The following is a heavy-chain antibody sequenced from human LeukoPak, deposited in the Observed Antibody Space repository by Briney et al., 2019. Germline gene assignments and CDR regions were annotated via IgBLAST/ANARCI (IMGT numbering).Heavy chain of an antibody. V-gene: IGHV3-30*03. CDR2: ISYDGSNK. Sequence: GRSLRLSCAASGFTLDDYAMHWVRQAPGKGLEWVAVISYDGSNKYYADSVKGRFTISRDNSKNTLYLQMNSLRAEDTAVYYCASLTMIVVVHDAFDIWGQGTMVTVSS. J-gene: IGHJ3*02. CDR3: ASLTMIVVVHDAFDI. CDR1: GFTLDDYA. D-gene: IGHD3-22*01.